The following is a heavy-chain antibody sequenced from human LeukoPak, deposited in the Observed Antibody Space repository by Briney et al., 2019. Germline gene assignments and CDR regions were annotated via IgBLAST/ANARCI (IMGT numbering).Heavy chain of an antibody. CDR2: LYSGGST. V-gene: IGHV3-66*02. Sequence: GGSLRLSCAASGFTVSSNYMGWVRQAPGKGLEWVSVLYSGGSTYYPDSVKGRFTISRDNSQNTLNLQMDSLRPEDTAVYYCARISDSSIYGAFDIWGHGTMVTVSS. D-gene: IGHD3-22*01. CDR3: ARISDSSIYGAFDI. CDR1: GFTVSSNY. J-gene: IGHJ3*02.